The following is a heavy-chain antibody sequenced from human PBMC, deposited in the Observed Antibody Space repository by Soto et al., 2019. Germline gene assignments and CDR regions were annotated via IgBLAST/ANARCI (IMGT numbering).Heavy chain of an antibody. CDR2: IIPIFGTA. D-gene: IGHD1-7*01. V-gene: IGHV1-69*13. J-gene: IGHJ6*02. CDR3: ARALNWNSLTTYYYYGMDV. CDR1: GGTFSSYA. Sequence: GASVKVSCKASGGTFSSYATSCVRQAPGQGLEWMGGIIPIFGTANYAQKFQGRVTITADESTSTAYMELSSLRSEDTAVYYCARALNWNSLTTYYYYGMDVWGQGTTVTVSS.